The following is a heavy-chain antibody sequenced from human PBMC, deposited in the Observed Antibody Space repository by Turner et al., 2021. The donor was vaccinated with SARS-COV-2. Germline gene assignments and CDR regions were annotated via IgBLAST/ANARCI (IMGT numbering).Heavy chain of an antibody. J-gene: IGHJ4*03. CDR3: ARPFGTAVVPPS. D-gene: IGHD2-2*01. V-gene: IGHV3-53*02. CDR2: IYSGGST. CDR1: GFVVSSNS. Sequence: EVQLVETGGGLIQPGGSLRLSCAASGFVVSSNSMNWVRQAQGKGLVWFSVIYSGGSTYYADSVMGRFTISRDSSKNTLYLQMNSLRAEDTAVYYCARPFGTAVVPPSWGQGTMVTVSS.